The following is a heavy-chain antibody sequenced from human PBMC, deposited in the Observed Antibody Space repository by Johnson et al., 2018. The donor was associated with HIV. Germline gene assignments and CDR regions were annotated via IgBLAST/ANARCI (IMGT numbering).Heavy chain of an antibody. D-gene: IGHD1-1*01. CDR3: ARKKATVFSTTSTNYAFDI. CDR2: ISYDGSDK. V-gene: IGHV3-30*04. CDR1: GFTFSSYA. Sequence: QVQLVESGGGVVQPGRSLRLSCAASGFTFSSYAMHWVRQAPGKGLEWVAVISYDGSDKDYADSVKGRFTISRDSSKNTLYLQMNSLRAEDTAVYYCARKKATVFSTTSTNYAFDIWGQGTMVTVSS. J-gene: IGHJ3*02.